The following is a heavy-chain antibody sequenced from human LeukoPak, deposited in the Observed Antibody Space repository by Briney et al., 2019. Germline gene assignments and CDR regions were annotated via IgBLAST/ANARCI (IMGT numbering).Heavy chain of an antibody. Sequence: GGSLRLSCAASGFTFDDYAMHWVRQAPGKGLEWVSGISWNSGSIGYADSVKGRFTISRDNAKNSLYLQMNSLRAEDTAVYYCARDLVRGIIITAVAFDIWGQGTMVTVSS. D-gene: IGHD3-10*01. J-gene: IGHJ3*02. CDR3: ARDLVRGIIITAVAFDI. CDR2: ISWNSGSI. V-gene: IGHV3-9*01. CDR1: GFTFDDYA.